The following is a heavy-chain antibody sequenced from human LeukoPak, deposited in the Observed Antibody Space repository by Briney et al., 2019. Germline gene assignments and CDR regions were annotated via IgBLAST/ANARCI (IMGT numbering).Heavy chain of an antibody. Sequence: GGSLRLSCAASGFTFDDYGMSWVRQAPGKGLEWVSDINWNGDSTGYADSVKGRFTISRDNAKNSLYLRMNSLRAEDTALYYCARDHQIYYYERGGPLDDWGQGTLVTVSS. CDR2: INWNGDST. V-gene: IGHV3-20*04. D-gene: IGHD3-22*01. CDR3: ARDHQIYYYERGGPLDD. J-gene: IGHJ4*02. CDR1: GFTFDDYG.